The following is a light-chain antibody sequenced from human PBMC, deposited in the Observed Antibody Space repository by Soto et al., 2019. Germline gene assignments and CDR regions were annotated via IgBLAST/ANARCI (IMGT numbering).Light chain of an antibody. V-gene: IGKV3-15*01. CDR1: QSVSSN. J-gene: IGKJ1*01. CDR2: GAS. Sequence: EIVMTQSPATLSVSPGERATLSCRASQSVSSNLAWYQQKPGQAPRLLIYGASTRATGIPARFSGSGSGTEFTLTNSSLQSEDFAVYYCQQYNNWPRTFGQGTNVEIK. CDR3: QQYNNWPRT.